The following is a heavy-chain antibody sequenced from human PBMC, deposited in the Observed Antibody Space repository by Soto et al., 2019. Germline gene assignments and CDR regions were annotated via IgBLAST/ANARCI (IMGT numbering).Heavy chain of an antibody. CDR3: ARFAPRPEVDYYHGKDV. CDR1: GYSFTSYW. J-gene: IGHJ6*04. V-gene: IGHV5-51*01. CDR2: IYPGDSDT. Sequence: GESLKISCKGSGYSFTSYWIGWVRQMPGKGLEWMGIIYPGDSDTRYSPSFQGQVTISADKSISTAYLQWSSLKASDTAMYYCARFAPRPEVDYYHGKDVWGKGNRDTVSS.